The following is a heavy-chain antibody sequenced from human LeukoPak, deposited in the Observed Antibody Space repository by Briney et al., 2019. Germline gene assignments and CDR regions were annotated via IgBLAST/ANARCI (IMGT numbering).Heavy chain of an antibody. Sequence: ASVKVSCKASGYTFTRYGISWVRPAPGQGLEWMGWISAYNGITNYAQKLQGRGTMTTDTSTSTASMELRSLRSDDTAAYYCARDKQFITIFGVADYWGQGTLVTVSS. J-gene: IGHJ4*02. CDR3: ARDKQFITIFGVADY. D-gene: IGHD3-3*01. V-gene: IGHV1-18*01. CDR1: GYTFTRYG. CDR2: ISAYNGIT.